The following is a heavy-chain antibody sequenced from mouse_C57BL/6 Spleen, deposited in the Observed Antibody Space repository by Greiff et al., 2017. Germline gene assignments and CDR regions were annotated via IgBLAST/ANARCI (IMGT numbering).Heavy chain of an antibody. V-gene: IGHV1-55*01. CDR2: IYPGSGST. J-gene: IGHJ2*01. Sequence: QVQLQQPGAELVKPGASVKLSCKASGYTFTSYWMHWVKQRPGQGLEWIGDIYPGSGSTNYNEKFKSKATLTVDTSSSTAYMQLSSLTSEDSAVYYCARRYYGRVDYWGQGTTLTVSS. D-gene: IGHD1-1*01. CDR1: GYTFTSYW. CDR3: ARRYYGRVDY.